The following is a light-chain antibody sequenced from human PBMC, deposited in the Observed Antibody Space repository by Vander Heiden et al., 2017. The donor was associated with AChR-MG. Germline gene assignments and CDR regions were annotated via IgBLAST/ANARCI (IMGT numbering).Light chain of an antibody. V-gene: IGLV2-14*01. CDR3: SSYTTSTTLV. J-gene: IGLJ2*01. CDR2: EVS. Sequence: PGQSITISCTGTSCDVGGYNYVSWYQQHPGKAPNLMIYEVSNRPSGVSNRFSGSKSGNTASLTISGLQAEDEAHYYCSSYTTSTTLVFGGGTKLTVL. CDR1: SCDVGGYNY.